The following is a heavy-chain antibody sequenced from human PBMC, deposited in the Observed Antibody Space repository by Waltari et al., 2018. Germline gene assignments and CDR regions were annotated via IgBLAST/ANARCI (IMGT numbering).Heavy chain of an antibody. D-gene: IGHD3-22*01. J-gene: IGHJ5*02. CDR3: ARGLGSGYYDNWFDP. CDR2: IYYSGST. CDR1: GCSISSHY. Sequence: QVQLQESGPGLVKPSETLSLTCTVSGCSISSHYWSWIRQPPGKGLEWIGYIYYSGSTNYNPSLKSRVTISVDTSKNQFSLKLSSVTAADTAVYYCARGLGSGYYDNWFDPWGQGTLVTVSS. V-gene: IGHV4-59*11.